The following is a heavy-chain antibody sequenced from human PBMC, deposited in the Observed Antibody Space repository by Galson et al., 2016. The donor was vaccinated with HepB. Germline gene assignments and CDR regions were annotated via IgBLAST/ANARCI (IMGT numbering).Heavy chain of an antibody. D-gene: IGHD2-21*02. CDR3: ARDPYCGGDCNSPRYFDL. CDR2: ISTGGTTI. CDR1: GFTFSLYS. Sequence: SLRLSCAASGFTFSLYSMYWVRQAPGKGLDWVSDISTGGTTIYYADSVKGRFTISRDNAKNLLYLPMNSLRVEDTAVYYCARDPYCGGDCNSPRYFDLWGRGTLVTVSS. V-gene: IGHV3-48*04. J-gene: IGHJ2*01.